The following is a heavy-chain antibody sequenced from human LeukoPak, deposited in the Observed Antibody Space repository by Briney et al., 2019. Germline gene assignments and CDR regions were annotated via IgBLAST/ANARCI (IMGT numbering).Heavy chain of an antibody. J-gene: IGHJ3*02. D-gene: IGHD3-22*01. V-gene: IGHV3-48*03. CDR2: ISSSGSTM. Sequence: GGSLRLSCAASGFTFSRYEMNWVRQAPGKGLEWVSCISSSGSTMYYADSVKGRFTISRDNAKNSLYLQMNSLRAEDTAFYYCARESSGGYYFDVFDIWGQGTMVTVSS. CDR3: ARESSGGYYFDVFDI. CDR1: GFTFSRYE.